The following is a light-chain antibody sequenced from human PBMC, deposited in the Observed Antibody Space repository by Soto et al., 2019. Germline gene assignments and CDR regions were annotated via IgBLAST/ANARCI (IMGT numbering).Light chain of an antibody. CDR1: QSVSNSF. Sequence: LLTQSPGTLSLSPGERASLSCMASQSVSNSFLAWYQQKAGQSPRLLIYAASARAIGIPDRFSGSGSGTDFTLTISRLEPEDFAVYYCQQYGHSPRTXGQGTKVDIK. J-gene: IGKJ1*01. CDR2: AAS. V-gene: IGKV3-20*01. CDR3: QQYGHSPRT.